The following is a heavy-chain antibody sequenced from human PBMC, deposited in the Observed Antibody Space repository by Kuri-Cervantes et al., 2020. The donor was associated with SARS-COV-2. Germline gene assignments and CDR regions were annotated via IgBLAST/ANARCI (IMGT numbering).Heavy chain of an antibody. CDR1: GFTFSSYA. D-gene: IGHD6-13*01. J-gene: IGHJ6*03. Sequence: GESLKISCAASGFTFSSYAMHWVRQAPGKGLEYVSAISSNGGSTYYANSVKGRFTISGDNSKNTLYLQMGSLRAEDMAVYYCARARGIAAAGTRYYYYYYMDVWGKGTTVTVSS. CDR2: ISSNGGST. CDR3: ARARGIAAAGTRYYYYYYMDV. V-gene: IGHV3-64*01.